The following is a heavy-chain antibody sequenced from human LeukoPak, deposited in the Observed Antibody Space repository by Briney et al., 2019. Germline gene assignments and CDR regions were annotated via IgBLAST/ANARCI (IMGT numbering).Heavy chain of an antibody. Sequence: ASVKVSCKASGGTFSNYAVSWVRQAPGQGLEWMGGIIPVFEKPNYARKFQDRVTITADESTATAYMELSSLTSEDTAIYFCARLGHCGETNCYSDFYYMDVWGKGTTVIVSS. CDR1: GGTFSNYA. CDR2: IIPVFEKP. V-gene: IGHV1-69*13. CDR3: ARLGHCGETNCYSDFYYMDV. D-gene: IGHD2-21*01. J-gene: IGHJ6*03.